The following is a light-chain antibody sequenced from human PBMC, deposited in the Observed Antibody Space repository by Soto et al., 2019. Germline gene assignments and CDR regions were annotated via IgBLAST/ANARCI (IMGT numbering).Light chain of an antibody. CDR3: SSYTSSSTPV. CDR1: SSDVGGYNY. J-gene: IGLJ1*01. CDR2: DVS. Sequence: QSALTQPASVSGSPGQSITISCTGTSSDVGGYNYVSWYQQHPGKAPKLIIYDVSNRPSGVSNRFSGSKSGNTASLTMSGLQAEDEADYYCSSYTSSSTPVFGTGTKLTVL. V-gene: IGLV2-14*03.